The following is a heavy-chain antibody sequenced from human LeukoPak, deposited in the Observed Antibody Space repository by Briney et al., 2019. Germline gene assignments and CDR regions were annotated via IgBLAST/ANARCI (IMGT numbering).Heavy chain of an antibody. CDR2: INPTGGST. D-gene: IGHD6-6*01. Sequence: ASVKVSCKASGYTLPSYFMHWVRQAPGQGLEWMGIINPTGGSTTYAQKFQGRVTMTRATSTSTVYMELSSLRSDDTAVYYCARTAARRFDYWGQGTLVTVSS. J-gene: IGHJ4*02. CDR1: GYTLPSYF. V-gene: IGHV1-46*01. CDR3: ARTAARRFDY.